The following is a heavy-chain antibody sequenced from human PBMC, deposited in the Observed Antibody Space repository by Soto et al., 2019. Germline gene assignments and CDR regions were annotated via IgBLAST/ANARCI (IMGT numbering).Heavy chain of an antibody. CDR1: GGSISSGDYY. CDR3: ARLGETYYYDSSGPFDY. CDR2: IYYSGST. J-gene: IGHJ4*02. Sequence: TLSLTCTVSGGSISSGDYYWSWIRQPPGKGLEWIGYIYYSGSTYYNPSLKSRVTISVDTSKNQFSLKLSSVTAADTAVYYCARLGETYYYDSSGPFDYWGQGTLVTVSS. D-gene: IGHD3-22*01. V-gene: IGHV4-30-4*01.